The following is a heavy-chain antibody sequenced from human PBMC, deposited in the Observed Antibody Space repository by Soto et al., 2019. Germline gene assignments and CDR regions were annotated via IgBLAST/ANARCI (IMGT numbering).Heavy chain of an antibody. V-gene: IGHV3-48*01. CDR2: ISSSSSTI. CDR3: ARRGDYCSGGSCRNVPEYFQH. Sequence: EVQLVESGGGLVQPGGSLRLSCAASGFTFSSYSMNWVRQAPGKGLEWVSYISSSSSTIYYADSVKGRFTISRDNAKNSLYRQMNSLRAEDTAVYYCARRGDYCSGGSCRNVPEYFQHWGQGTLVTVSS. D-gene: IGHD2-15*01. J-gene: IGHJ1*01. CDR1: GFTFSSYS.